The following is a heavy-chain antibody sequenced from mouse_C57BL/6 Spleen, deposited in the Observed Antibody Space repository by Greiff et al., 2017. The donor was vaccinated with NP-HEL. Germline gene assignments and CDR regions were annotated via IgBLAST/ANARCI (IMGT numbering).Heavy chain of an antibody. CDR2: FHPYNDDT. CDR3: ARGITTVPWFAY. CDR1: GYTFTTYP. J-gene: IGHJ3*01. Sequence: VKLVESGAELVKPGASVKMSCKASGYTFTTYPIEWMKQNHGKSLEWIGNFHPYNDDTKYNEKFKGKATLTVEKSSSTVYLELSRLTSDDSAVYYCARGITTVPWFAYWGQGTLVTVSA. V-gene: IGHV1-47*01. D-gene: IGHD1-1*01.